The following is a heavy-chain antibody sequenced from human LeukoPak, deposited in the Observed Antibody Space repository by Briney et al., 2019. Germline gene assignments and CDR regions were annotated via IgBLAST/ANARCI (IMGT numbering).Heavy chain of an antibody. CDR1: GYTFTSYY. J-gene: IGHJ6*02. D-gene: IGHD3-22*01. V-gene: IGHV1-46*01. CDR2: INPSGGST. CDR3: ARDQTPYYYDSSGYYSYYYYGMDV. Sequence: GASVKVSCKASGYTFTSYYMNWVRQAPGQGLEWMGIINPSGGSTSYAQKFQGRVTMTRDTSTSTVYMELSSLRSEDTAVYYCARDQTPYYYDSSGYYSYYYYGMDVWGQGTTVTVSS.